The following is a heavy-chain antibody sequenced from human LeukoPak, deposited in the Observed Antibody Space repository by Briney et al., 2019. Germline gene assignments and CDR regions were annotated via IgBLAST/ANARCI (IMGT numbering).Heavy chain of an antibody. J-gene: IGHJ4*02. V-gene: IGHV1-2*02. Sequence: ASVKVSCRASGYIFTGYYLHWVRQAPGQGLEWMGWIYPNLGTTHYVQKFQGRVSMTRDTSVATVYLELNSLTSDDTAVYYCTRGYGYGDHWGQGTLVTVSS. CDR1: GYIFTGYY. CDR3: TRGYGYGDH. CDR2: IYPNLGTT. D-gene: IGHD5-12*01.